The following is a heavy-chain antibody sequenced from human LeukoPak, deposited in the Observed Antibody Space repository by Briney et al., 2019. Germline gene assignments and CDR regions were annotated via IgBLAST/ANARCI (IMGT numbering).Heavy chain of an antibody. Sequence: GGSLRLSCAASGFTFSSYGMHWVRQAPGKGLEWVAVISYDGSNKYHADSVKGRFTISRDNSKNTLYLQMNSLRAEDTAVYYCAKDMTTNYYYYGMDVWGQGTTVTVSS. J-gene: IGHJ6*02. CDR2: ISYDGSNK. D-gene: IGHD4-17*01. CDR3: AKDMTTNYYYYGMDV. V-gene: IGHV3-30*18. CDR1: GFTFSSYG.